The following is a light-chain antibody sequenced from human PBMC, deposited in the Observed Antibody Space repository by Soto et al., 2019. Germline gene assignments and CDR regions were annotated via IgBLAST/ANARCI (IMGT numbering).Light chain of an antibody. V-gene: IGKV1-39*01. Sequence: DIQMSKSLSSLSATVGEGGTITCRASQSISSYLNCYQQKPGKAPKLLIYAASSLQTGVPSRFSGSGSGTEFTLTISSLQPEDFTTYYCQQANFFPLTFGGGGIVDIK. J-gene: IGKJ4*01. CDR3: QQANFFPLT. CDR2: AAS. CDR1: QSISSY.